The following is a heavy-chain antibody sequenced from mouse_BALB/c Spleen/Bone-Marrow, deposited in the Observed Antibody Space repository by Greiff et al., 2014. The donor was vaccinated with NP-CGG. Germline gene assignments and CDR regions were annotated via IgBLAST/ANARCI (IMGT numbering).Heavy chain of an antibody. CDR1: GYTFSSYW. D-gene: IGHD2-4*01. V-gene: IGHV1-9*01. CDR2: ILPGSGYT. CDR3: ARYYDYAWFAY. Sequence: QVQLQQPGTELMKPGASVKISCKATGYTFSSYWIEWVKQRPGHGLEWIGEILPGSGYTNYNENFKGKATFTADTSSNTAYMQLSSLTSEDSAVYYCARYYDYAWFAYWGQGTLVTVSA. J-gene: IGHJ3*01.